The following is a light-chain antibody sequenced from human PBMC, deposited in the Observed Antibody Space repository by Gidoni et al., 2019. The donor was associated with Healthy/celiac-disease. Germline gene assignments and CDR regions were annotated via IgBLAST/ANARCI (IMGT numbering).Light chain of an antibody. V-gene: IGKV1-5*03. CDR2: KAS. J-gene: IGKJ4*01. CDR3: QQYYSYILT. Sequence: DLQKTKSPSTLSASVGDRVTITCRARQSISSWLAWYQQKPGKAPKLLIYKASSLESGVPSRFSGSGSGTEFTLTISSLQPDDFATYYCQQYYSYILTFGGGTKVEIK. CDR1: QSISSW.